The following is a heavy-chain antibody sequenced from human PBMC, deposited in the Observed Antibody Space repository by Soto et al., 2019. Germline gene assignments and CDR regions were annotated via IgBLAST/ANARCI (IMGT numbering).Heavy chain of an antibody. D-gene: IGHD3-16*01. V-gene: IGHV4-38-2*02. J-gene: IGHJ1*01. CDR3: ARDAEITN. CDR2: IYHSGST. CDR1: GYSISSGYY. Sequence: PSDTLSVTCAVSGYSISSGYYWGWIRQPPGKGLEWIGSIYHSGSTYYNPSLKSRVTISVDTSKNQFSLKLSSVTAADTAVYYCARDAEITNWGQGTLVTVSS.